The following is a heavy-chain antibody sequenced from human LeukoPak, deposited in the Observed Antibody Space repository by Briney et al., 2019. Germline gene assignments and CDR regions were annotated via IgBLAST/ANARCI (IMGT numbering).Heavy chain of an antibody. Sequence: GGSLRLSCAASGFTFSSYSMNWVRQAPGKGLEWVSYISSSSSTIYYADSVKGRFTISRENAKSSLYLQMNSLRAGDTAVYYCARVLTARSGGYDAFDIWGQGTMVTVSS. V-gene: IGHV3-48*04. CDR2: ISSSSSTI. CDR3: ARVLTARSGGYDAFDI. D-gene: IGHD6-25*01. CDR1: GFTFSSYS. J-gene: IGHJ3*02.